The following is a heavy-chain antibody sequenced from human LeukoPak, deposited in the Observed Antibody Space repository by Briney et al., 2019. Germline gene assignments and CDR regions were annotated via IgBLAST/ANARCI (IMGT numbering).Heavy chain of an antibody. Sequence: GGSLRLSCAATGFTFSSNEMNWVRQAPGKGLEWVSYISSSGSTIYYADSVKGRFTISRDNAKNSLYLQMNSLRAEDTAVYYCARDVAPIDYWGQGALVTVSS. J-gene: IGHJ4*02. CDR3: ARDVAPIDY. V-gene: IGHV3-48*03. CDR1: GFTFSSNE. CDR2: ISSSGSTI.